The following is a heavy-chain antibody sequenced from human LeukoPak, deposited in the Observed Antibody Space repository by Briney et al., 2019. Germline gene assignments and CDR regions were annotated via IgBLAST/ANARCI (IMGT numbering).Heavy chain of an antibody. V-gene: IGHV4-39*07. J-gene: IGHJ4*02. D-gene: IGHD2-15*01. CDR3: ARETYCSGGSCYLDY. CDR2: IYYSGST. Sequence: SETLSLTCTVSGGSISSSSYYWGWIRQPPGKGLEWIGSIYYSGSTYYNPSLKSRVTISVDTSKNQFSLKLSSVTAADTAVYFCARETYCSGGSCYLDYWGQGTLVTVSS. CDR1: GGSISSSSYY.